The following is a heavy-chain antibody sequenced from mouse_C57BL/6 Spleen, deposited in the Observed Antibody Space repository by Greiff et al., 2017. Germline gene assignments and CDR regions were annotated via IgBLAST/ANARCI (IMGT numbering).Heavy chain of an antibody. D-gene: IGHD1-1*01. CDR1: GYSFTGYY. CDR2: INPSTGGT. Sequence: VQLQQSGPELVKPGASVKISCKASGYSFTGYYMNWVKQSPEKSLEWIGEINPSTGGTTYNQKFKAKATLTVDKSSSTAYMQLKSLTAEDSAVYYCARQSYYCSSDYWGQGTTLTVSS. J-gene: IGHJ2*01. CDR3: ARQSYYCSSDY. V-gene: IGHV1-42*01.